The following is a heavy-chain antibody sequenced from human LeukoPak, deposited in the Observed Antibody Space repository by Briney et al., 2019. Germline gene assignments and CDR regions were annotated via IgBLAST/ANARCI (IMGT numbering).Heavy chain of an antibody. CDR3: AKEAQAQPATYCSYFNY. J-gene: IGHJ4*02. CDR2: ISNDGRTK. CDR1: GFTFNSYG. V-gene: IGHV3-30*18. Sequence: GGSLRLFCTASGFTFNSYGMHWVRQAPGKGLEWVAVISNDGRTKYYADSVKGRFTISRDNSKNTLFLQMNSLRSEDTAVYYCAKEAQAQPATYCSYFNYWGQGTLVTVSS. D-gene: IGHD1-14*01.